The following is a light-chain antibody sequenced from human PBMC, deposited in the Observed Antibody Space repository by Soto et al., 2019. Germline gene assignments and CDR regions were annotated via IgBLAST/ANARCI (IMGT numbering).Light chain of an antibody. J-gene: IGLJ1*01. CDR3: CSYSISNTYV. Sequence: QSALTQPASVSGSPGQSITISCTGTSSDVGSYSLVSWFQQHPGKAPKLIIYEGSVRPSGVSNRFSGSQSGNTASLTISGLQAEDEADYHCCSYSISNTYVFGTGTQLTVL. CDR1: SSDVGSYSL. V-gene: IGLV2-23*01. CDR2: EGS.